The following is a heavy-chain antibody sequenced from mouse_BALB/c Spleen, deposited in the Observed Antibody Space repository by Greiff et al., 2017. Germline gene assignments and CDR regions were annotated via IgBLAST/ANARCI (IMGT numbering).Heavy chain of an antibody. CDR3: ARLGQGFAY. V-gene: IGHV1S56*01. CDR1: GYTFTSYY. J-gene: IGHJ3*01. D-gene: IGHD3-3*01. CDR2: IYPGNVNT. Sequence: VQLQQSGPELVKPGASVRISCKASGYTFTSYYIHWVKQRPGQGLEWIGWIYPGNVNTKYNEKFKGKATLTADKSSSTAYMQLSSLTSEDSAVYFCARLGQGFAYWGQGTLVTVSA.